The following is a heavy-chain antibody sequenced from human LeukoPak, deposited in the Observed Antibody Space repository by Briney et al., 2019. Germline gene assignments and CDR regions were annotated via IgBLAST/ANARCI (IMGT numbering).Heavy chain of an antibody. Sequence: SVKVSCKASGGTFSSYAISWVRQAPGQGLEWMGRIIPILGIANYAQKFQGRVTITADKSTSTAYMELSSLRSEDTAVYYCARDLRESSSWSSTFDYWGQGTLVTVSS. V-gene: IGHV1-69*04. D-gene: IGHD6-13*01. CDR3: ARDLRESSSWSSTFDY. CDR2: IIPILGIA. J-gene: IGHJ4*02. CDR1: GGTFSSYA.